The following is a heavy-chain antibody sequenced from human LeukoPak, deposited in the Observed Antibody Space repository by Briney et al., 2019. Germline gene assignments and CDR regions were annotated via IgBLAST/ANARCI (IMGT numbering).Heavy chain of an antibody. Sequence: PGGSLRLSCAASGFTFSSYSMNWVRQAPGKGLEWVSSISSSSSYIYYADSVKGRFTISRDNAKNSLYLQMNSLRAEDTAVYYCARGKEMATIIGDYWGQGTLVTVSS. CDR3: ARGKEMATIIGDY. D-gene: IGHD5-24*01. CDR2: ISSSSSYI. V-gene: IGHV3-21*01. J-gene: IGHJ4*02. CDR1: GFTFSSYS.